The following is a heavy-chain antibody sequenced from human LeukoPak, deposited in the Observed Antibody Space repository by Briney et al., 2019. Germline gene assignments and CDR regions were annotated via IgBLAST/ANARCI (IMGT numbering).Heavy chain of an antibody. CDR1: GFTFSSYW. V-gene: IGHV3-74*01. CDR3: ARDRFPEAFDY. J-gene: IGHJ4*02. CDR2: INSDGRST. D-gene: IGHD1-14*01. Sequence: GGTLRLSCAASGFTFSSYWMHWLRQAPGKGLVWVSRINSDGRSTSYAASVKGRFTISRDNAKNTLYLQMNGLRAEDTAVYYGARDRFPEAFDYWGQGTLVTVSS.